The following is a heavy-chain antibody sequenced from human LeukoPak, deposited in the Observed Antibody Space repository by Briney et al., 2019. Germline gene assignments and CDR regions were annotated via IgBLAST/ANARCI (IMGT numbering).Heavy chain of an antibody. CDR1: GYTFTDYY. D-gene: IGHD1-26*01. CDR2: INPDSGGT. CDR3: ARPISGSYEGFDY. V-gene: IGHV1-2*02. Sequence: ASVKVSCKASGYTFTDYYMHWVRQAPGQGLEWMGWINPDSGGTNYAQKFQGRVTMTRDTSISTAYMELSRLRPDDTAVYYCARPISGSYEGFDYWGQGTLVTVSS. J-gene: IGHJ4*02.